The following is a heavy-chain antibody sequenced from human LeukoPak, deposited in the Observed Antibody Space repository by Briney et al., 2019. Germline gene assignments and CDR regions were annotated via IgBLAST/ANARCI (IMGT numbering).Heavy chain of an antibody. J-gene: IGHJ4*02. D-gene: IGHD7-27*01. V-gene: IGHV4-34*01. Sequence: SETLSLTCAVYGGSFSDYYWTWIRQPPGKGLEWIGEINRSGSTNYNPSLKSRVTISVDTSKNQFSLKLSSVTAADTAVYYCARRSNWGSVDYWGQGTLVTVSS. CDR1: GGSFSDYY. CDR2: INRSGST. CDR3: ARRSNWGSVDY.